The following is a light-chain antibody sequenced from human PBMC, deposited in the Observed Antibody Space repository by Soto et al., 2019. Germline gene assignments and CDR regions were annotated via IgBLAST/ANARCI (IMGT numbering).Light chain of an antibody. J-gene: IGKJ2*01. V-gene: IGKV1-39*01. Sequence: DIPMTQSPYTLSASLRDRVTITCRASQSISSWLAWYQQKPGKAPKLLIYAASSLQSGVPSRFSGSGSRTDFSLTITSLQPEDFATYYCQQSYSIPYTFGQGTKVDI. CDR2: AAS. CDR1: QSISSW. CDR3: QQSYSIPYT.